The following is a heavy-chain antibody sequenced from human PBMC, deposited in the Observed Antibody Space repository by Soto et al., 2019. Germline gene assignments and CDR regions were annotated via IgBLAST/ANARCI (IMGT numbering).Heavy chain of an antibody. Sequence: EVQLVESGGGLVQPGRSLRLSCAASGFIFDDYAMHWVRQVPWKGLEWVSGISWNSDSLGYADSVEGRFTISRDNAKNSLYLQMNSLRAEDTALYYCAKADYGDFTGYGMDVWGQGTTVTVSS. J-gene: IGHJ6*02. CDR3: AKADYGDFTGYGMDV. D-gene: IGHD4-17*01. V-gene: IGHV3-9*01. CDR1: GFIFDDYA. CDR2: ISWNSDSL.